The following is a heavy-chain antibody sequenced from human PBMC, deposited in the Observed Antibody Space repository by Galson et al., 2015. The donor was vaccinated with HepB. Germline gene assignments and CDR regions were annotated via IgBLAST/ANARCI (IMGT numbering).Heavy chain of an antibody. CDR2: INAGNGHT. V-gene: IGHV1-3*01. CDR3: VRNRADITTPMFFDP. J-gene: IGHJ5*02. Sequence: SVKVSCKASGCTFTNYAIHWVRQAPAQSLEWMGWINAGNGHTRYSQKFQGRLTFTTDTSATTAYMELSSLKSEDTAVYFCVRNRADITTPMFFDPWGQGTPVTVSS. CDR1: GCTFTNYA. D-gene: IGHD3-10*02.